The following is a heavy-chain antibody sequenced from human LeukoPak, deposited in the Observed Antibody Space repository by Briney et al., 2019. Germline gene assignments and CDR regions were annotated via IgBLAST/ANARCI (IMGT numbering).Heavy chain of an antibody. CDR2: IYYSGST. Sequence: SSQTLSLTCTVSRGSISSSSYYSGWIRPPPGKGLEWIGSIYYSGSTYYNPSLKSRVTISVDTSKNQFSLKLSSVTAADTAVYYCARLPDYWGQGTLVTVSS. CDR1: RGSISSSSYY. CDR3: ARLPDY. J-gene: IGHJ4*02. V-gene: IGHV4-39*01.